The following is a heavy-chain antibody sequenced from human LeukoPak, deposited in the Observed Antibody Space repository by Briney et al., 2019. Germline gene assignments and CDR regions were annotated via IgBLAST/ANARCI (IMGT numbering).Heavy chain of an antibody. Sequence: PSETLSLTCTVSGGSISSYYWSWIRQPPGKGLEWIRYIYYSGNTNYNPSLKSRVTISVNTSKNQFSLKLSSVTAADTAVYYCARGPDYGDYGDIDYWGQGTLVTVSS. D-gene: IGHD4-17*01. J-gene: IGHJ4*02. CDR2: IYYSGNT. CDR3: ARGPDYGDYGDIDY. CDR1: GGSISSYY. V-gene: IGHV4-59*01.